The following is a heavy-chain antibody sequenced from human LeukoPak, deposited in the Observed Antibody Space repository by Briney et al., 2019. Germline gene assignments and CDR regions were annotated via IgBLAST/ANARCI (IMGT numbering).Heavy chain of an antibody. Sequence: SQTLSLTCTVSGGSISSGGYYWSWVRQPPGKGLEWIGYIYHSGSTYYNPSLKSRVTIPVDRSKNQFSLKLNSVTAADTAVYYCARVEDCTSTSCYSTYYFDYWGQGTLVTVSS. J-gene: IGHJ4*02. CDR2: IYHSGST. CDR1: GGSISSGGYY. CDR3: ARVEDCTSTSCYSTYYFDY. D-gene: IGHD2-2*01. V-gene: IGHV4-30-2*01.